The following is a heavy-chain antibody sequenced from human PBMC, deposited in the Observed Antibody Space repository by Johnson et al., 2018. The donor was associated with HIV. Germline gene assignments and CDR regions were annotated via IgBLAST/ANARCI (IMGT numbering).Heavy chain of an antibody. J-gene: IGHJ3*02. D-gene: IGHD4-23*01. Sequence: DVQLVESGEGLVQPGRSLRLSCTASGFTFGDYAMSWVRQAPGKGLEWVGFIRSKAYGGTTEYAASVKGRFTISRDDSKSIAYLQMNSLKTEDTAVYYCTREGFGNKYGGNPGDAFDIWGQGTMVTVSS. CDR3: TREGFGNKYGGNPGDAFDI. CDR1: GFTFGDYA. V-gene: IGHV3-49*04. CDR2: IRSKAYGGTT.